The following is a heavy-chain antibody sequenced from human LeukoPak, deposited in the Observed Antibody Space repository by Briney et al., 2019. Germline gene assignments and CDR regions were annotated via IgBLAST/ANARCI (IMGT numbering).Heavy chain of an antibody. CDR2: INPNSGNT. V-gene: IGHV1-8*02. Sequence: ASAKVSCKASGYTFTSYGISWVRQAPGQGLEWMGWINPNSGNTGYAQKFQGRVTMTRNTSISTAYMELSSLRSEDTAVYYCARTYYYDSSFDYWGQGTLVTVSS. CDR1: GYTFTSYG. J-gene: IGHJ4*02. CDR3: ARTYYYDSSFDY. D-gene: IGHD3-22*01.